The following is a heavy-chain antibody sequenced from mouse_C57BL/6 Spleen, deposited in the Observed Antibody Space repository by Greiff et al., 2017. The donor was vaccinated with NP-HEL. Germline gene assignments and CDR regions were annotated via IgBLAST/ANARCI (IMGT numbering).Heavy chain of an antibody. J-gene: IGHJ4*01. D-gene: IGHD1-1*01. Sequence: DVHLVESGGGLVKPGGSLKLSCAASGFTFSDYGMHWVRQAPEKGLEWVAYISSGSSTNYYADTVKGRFTISRDNAKNTLFLQMTSLRSEDTAMYYCARREITTVVATDYYAMDYWGQGTSVTVSS. CDR1: GFTFSDYG. CDR2: ISSGSSTN. CDR3: ARREITTVVATDYYAMDY. V-gene: IGHV5-17*01.